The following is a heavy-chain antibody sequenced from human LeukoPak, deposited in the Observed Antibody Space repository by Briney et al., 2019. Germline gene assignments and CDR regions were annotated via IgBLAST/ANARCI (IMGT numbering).Heavy chain of an antibody. CDR3: ASGKGREGSYYYNMHV. Sequence: SQTLSLTCTVSGGSISSGDYYWSWLRQQPGRGLEWIVFVYHSGSTKYNPSLKSRITISIDTSKNLFSLKVNSVTAADTAVYYCASGKGREGSYYYNMHVWGKGSTVTVSS. D-gene: IGHD1-14*01. CDR2: VYHSGST. V-gene: IGHV4-31*03. J-gene: IGHJ6*03. CDR1: GGSISSGDYY.